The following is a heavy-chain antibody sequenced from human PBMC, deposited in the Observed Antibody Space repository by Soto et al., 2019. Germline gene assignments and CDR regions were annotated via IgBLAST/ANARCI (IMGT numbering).Heavy chain of an antibody. D-gene: IGHD2-8*01. CDR2: ISVYTGNT. CDR1: GYTFTSYG. CDR3: ARDRCTTDKCYTHHFDV. J-gene: IGHJ6*02. Sequence: QVQLVQSGGEVTKPGASVKVSCKSSGYTFTSYGVSWGRQAPGQGLEWLGWISVYTGNTKQAQKFQDRVTLTTEASTSTDYLELRNLRSDDTAVYYCARDRCTTDKCYTHHFDVWGQGTTVTVSS. V-gene: IGHV1-18*04.